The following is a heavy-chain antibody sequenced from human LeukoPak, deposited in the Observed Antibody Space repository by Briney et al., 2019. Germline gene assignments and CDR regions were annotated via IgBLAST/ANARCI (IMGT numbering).Heavy chain of an antibody. D-gene: IGHD2-2*01. CDR2: IGVSGSTM. CDR3: ARERYCSSTSCPHGDLDY. V-gene: IGHV3-48*03. J-gene: IGHJ4*02. Sequence: PGGSLRLSCAASGFTFSSYEMNWVRQAPGKGLEGVSYIGVSGSTMYYAGSVKGRFTISRDNAKNSLYLQMNSLRAEDTAVYYCARERYCSSTSCPHGDLDYWGQGTLVSVSS. CDR1: GFTFSSYE.